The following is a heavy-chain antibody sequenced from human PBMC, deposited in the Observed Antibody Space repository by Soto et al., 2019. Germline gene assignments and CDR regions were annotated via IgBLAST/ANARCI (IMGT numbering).Heavy chain of an antibody. Sequence: ASVKVSCKSSGYTFTSYDSNWVRQATGQGLEWMGWMNPNSGNTGYAQKFQGRVTMTRNTSISTAYMELSSLRSEDTAVYYCARAVPYYYDSSGYYYGVFYFDYWGQ. CDR1: GYTFTSYD. V-gene: IGHV1-8*01. J-gene: IGHJ4*01. CDR3: ARAVPYYYDSSGYYYGVFYFDY. CDR2: MNPNSGNT. D-gene: IGHD3-22*01.